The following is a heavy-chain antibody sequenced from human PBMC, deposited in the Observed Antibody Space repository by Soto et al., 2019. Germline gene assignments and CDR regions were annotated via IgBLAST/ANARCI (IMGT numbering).Heavy chain of an antibody. J-gene: IGHJ6*02. Sequence: PGGSLRLSCVGTGFTYSSHAMTWVRQAPGKGLEWVSSISGRGGSIHYSDPVKGRFTVSRDNSKNTLYLQMNSLRDEDTAVYYCAKDDSGKVSLDVWGQGTTVTVSS. D-gene: IGHD1-26*01. CDR2: ISGRGGSI. CDR1: GFTYSSHA. CDR3: AKDDSGKVSLDV. V-gene: IGHV3-23*01.